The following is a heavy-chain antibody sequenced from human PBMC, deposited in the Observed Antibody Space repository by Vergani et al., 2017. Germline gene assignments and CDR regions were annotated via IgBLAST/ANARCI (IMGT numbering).Heavy chain of an antibody. CDR2: IKNEGGKS. J-gene: IGHJ4*02. Sequence: DVQLLQSGGDLVQPGGSLKLSCVASGFTFSTHAMIWFRQTPGKGLEWVSTIKNEGGKSHYADFVKGRFAISRDNSRNTLYLQMNSLRVEDTAVYYCGRGSDNYNWGQGALVTV. CDR3: GRGSDNYN. V-gene: IGHV3-23*01. CDR1: GFTFSTHA. D-gene: IGHD1-1*01.